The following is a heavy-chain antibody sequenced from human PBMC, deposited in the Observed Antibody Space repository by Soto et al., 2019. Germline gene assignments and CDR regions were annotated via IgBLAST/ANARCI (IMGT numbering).Heavy chain of an antibody. CDR2: INIDSSST. Sequence: EVQLVESGGGLLQPGGSLRLSCAASGFTFSSYWMHWVRQAPGKGLVWVSRINIDSSSTTYADSVKGRFSISRDNAQNTLYLNMNSLRAEDTAVYYCARENIVRGMSYYRMDVWGQGTTVTVSS. V-gene: IGHV3-74*03. D-gene: IGHD3-10*01. J-gene: IGHJ6*02. CDR1: GFTFSSYW. CDR3: ARENIVRGMSYYRMDV.